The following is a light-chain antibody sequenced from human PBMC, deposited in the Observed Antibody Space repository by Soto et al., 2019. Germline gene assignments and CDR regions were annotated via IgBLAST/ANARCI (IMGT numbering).Light chain of an antibody. CDR3: QQYDNLPIT. V-gene: IGKV1-39*01. J-gene: IGKJ5*01. Sequence: DIQITQSPSSLSASVGDRVTITCRASQSISPFLNWYQQRPGKAPRLLIFGASTLQSGVPSRFSGSGSGTDFTLTINSLQPEDFATYYCQQYDNLPITFGQGTRLEIK. CDR2: GAS. CDR1: QSISPF.